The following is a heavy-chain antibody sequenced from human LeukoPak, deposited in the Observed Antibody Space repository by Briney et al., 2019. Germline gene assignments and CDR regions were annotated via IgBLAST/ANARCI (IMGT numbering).Heavy chain of an antibody. CDR3: ARDWYPAIDQ. CDR1: GFSFSITW. V-gene: IGHV3-74*03. Sequence: GGSLRLSCAVSGFSFSITWMHWVRQVPGQGLVWVARITSDGTSISYAESVKGRFTISRDNSKDTLYLQMNILIVDDTAVYYCARDWYPAIDQWGQGTLVTASS. D-gene: IGHD6-13*01. CDR2: ITSDGTSI. J-gene: IGHJ4*02.